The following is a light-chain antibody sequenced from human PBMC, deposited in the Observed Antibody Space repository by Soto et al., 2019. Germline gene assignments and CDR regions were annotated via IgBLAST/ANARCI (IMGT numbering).Light chain of an antibody. CDR3: NSYTGITSSYV. CDR1: SSDVGGYKY. CDR2: EVS. J-gene: IGLJ1*01. Sequence: QSALTQPASVSGSPGQSITISCTGTSSDVGGYKYVSWYQQHPGKAPKLMIYEVSNRPSGVSNRFSGSKSGNTASLTISGLQAEDEADYYCNSYTGITSSYVFGTGTKLTVL. V-gene: IGLV2-14*01.